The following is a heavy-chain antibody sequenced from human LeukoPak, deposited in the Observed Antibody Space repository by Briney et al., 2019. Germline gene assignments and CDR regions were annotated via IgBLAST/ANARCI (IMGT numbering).Heavy chain of an antibody. CDR1: GFTISTYG. Sequence: GGSLRLSCAASGFTISTYGMNWVRQAPGKGLEWVSTISGSDDSTYYAGSVKGRFTISRDNSKNMLYLQMNSLRAEDTAVYYCAKGSRTTVTTFFDYWGQGTLVTVSS. D-gene: IGHD4-17*01. J-gene: IGHJ4*02. V-gene: IGHV3-23*01. CDR3: AKGSRTTVTTFFDY. CDR2: ISGSDDST.